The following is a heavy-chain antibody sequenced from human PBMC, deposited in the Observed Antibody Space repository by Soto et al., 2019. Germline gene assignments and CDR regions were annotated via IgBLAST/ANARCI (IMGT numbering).Heavy chain of an antibody. Sequence: KTSETLSLTCAVSGGSISSSNWWSWVRQPPGKGLEWIGEIYHSGSTNYNPSLKSRVTISVDKSKNQFSLKLSSVTAADTAVYYCAREVGMVMGDAFDIWGQGTMVTVSS. D-gene: IGHD3-22*01. J-gene: IGHJ3*02. CDR3: AREVGMVMGDAFDI. CDR2: IYHSGST. V-gene: IGHV4-4*02. CDR1: GGSISSSNW.